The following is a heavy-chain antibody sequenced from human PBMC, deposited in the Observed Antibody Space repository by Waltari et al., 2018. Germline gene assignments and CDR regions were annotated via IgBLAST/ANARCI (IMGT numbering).Heavy chain of an antibody. CDR1: GFTVSRNY. D-gene: IGHD7-27*01. Sequence: VQLLASGGRLVQLGASLLLSSASSGFTVSRNYMSCVSHAPGQVREWFSVIYSGGSTYYADSVKGRFTISRDNSKNTLYLQMNSLRAEDTAVYYCATWAVKGDAFDIWGQGTMVTVSS. V-gene: IGHV3-66*02. J-gene: IGHJ3*02. CDR3: ATWAVKGDAFDI. CDR2: IYSGGST.